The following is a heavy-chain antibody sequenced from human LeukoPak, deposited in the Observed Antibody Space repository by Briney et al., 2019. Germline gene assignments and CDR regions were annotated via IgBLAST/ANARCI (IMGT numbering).Heavy chain of an antibody. Sequence: SETLSLTCAVYGGSFSGYYWSWLRQPPGKGLEWIGEINHSGSTNYNPSLKSRVTISVDTSKNQFSLKLSSVTAADTAVYYCARKGYYYDSSGYYYWGQGTLVTVSS. CDR1: GGSFSGYY. J-gene: IGHJ4*02. V-gene: IGHV4-34*01. D-gene: IGHD3-22*01. CDR2: INHSGST. CDR3: ARKGYYYDSSGYYY.